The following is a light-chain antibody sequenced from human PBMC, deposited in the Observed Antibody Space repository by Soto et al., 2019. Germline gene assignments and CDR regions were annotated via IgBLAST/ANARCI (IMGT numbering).Light chain of an antibody. CDR1: RLGDKY. J-gene: IGLJ2*01. Sequence: SYELTQPPSVSVSPGQTASITCSGDRLGDKYACWYQQQAGQSPVLVIYQDYNRTSAIPERFSGSNSGNTATLTISGTQAIDAADYYCQAWDNHSVIFGVGT. CDR3: QAWDNHSVI. CDR2: QDY. V-gene: IGLV3-1*01.